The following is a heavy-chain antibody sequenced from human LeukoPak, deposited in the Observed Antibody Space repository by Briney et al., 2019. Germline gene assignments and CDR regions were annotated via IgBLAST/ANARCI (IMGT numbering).Heavy chain of an antibody. CDR2: IYYSGST. Sequence: PSETLSLTCTVSGGSLSRYYWSWIRPPPGKGLEWIGYIYYSGSTNYNPTLKSRFTISLDTSKNQFSLKLSSVTASDTAVYYCARRRYFDLWGRGTLVTVSS. CDR1: GGSLSRYY. CDR3: ARRRYFDL. J-gene: IGHJ2*01. V-gene: IGHV4-59*08.